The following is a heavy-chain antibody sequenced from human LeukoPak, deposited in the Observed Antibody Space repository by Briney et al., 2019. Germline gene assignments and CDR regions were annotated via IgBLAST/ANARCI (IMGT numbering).Heavy chain of an antibody. D-gene: IGHD2-2*01. CDR3: ASIVVVPAAAGNWFDP. J-gene: IGHJ5*02. V-gene: IGHV4-34*01. Sequence: SETLSLTCAVYGGSFSGYYWSWIRQPPGKGLEWIGEINHSGSTNYNPSLKSRVTISVDTSKNQFSLKLSSVTAADTAVYYCASIVVVPAAAGNWFDPWGQGTLVTVSS. CDR1: GGSFSGYY. CDR2: INHSGST.